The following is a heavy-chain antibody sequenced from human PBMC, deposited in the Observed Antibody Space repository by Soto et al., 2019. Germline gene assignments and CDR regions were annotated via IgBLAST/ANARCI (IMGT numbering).Heavy chain of an antibody. CDR2: IYYSGST. CDR1: GGSISSYY. V-gene: IGHV4-59*08. CDR3: ARLLAKAAAGNFDY. J-gene: IGHJ4*02. Sequence: QVPLQESGPGLVKPSETLSLTCTVSGGSISSYYWSWIRQPPGKGLEWIGYIYYSGSTNYNPSLKSRVTISVDTSKNQFSLKLSSVTAADTAVYYCARLLAKAAAGNFDYWGQGTLVTVSS. D-gene: IGHD6-13*01.